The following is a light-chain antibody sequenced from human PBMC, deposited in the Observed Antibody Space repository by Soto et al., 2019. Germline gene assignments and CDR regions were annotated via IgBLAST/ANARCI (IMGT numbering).Light chain of an antibody. CDR3: GYDQGCGSNFVVV. V-gene: IGLV9-49*01. CDR1: SGYSNNK. CDR2: VGTGGIVG. J-gene: IGLJ2*01. Sequence: QSVLTKPPSASASLGDSVTLTCTLSSGYSNNKLDWYQQRPGKGPRFVMRVGTGGIVGAKGDGIPDRFSVLGSGLNRYLTIKNIQEEDESDYHCGYDQGCGSNFVVVFGGGTKLTVL.